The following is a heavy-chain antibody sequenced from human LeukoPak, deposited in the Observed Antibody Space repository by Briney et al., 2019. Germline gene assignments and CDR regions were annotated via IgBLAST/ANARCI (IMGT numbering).Heavy chain of an antibody. CDR2: IIPIFGTA. Sequence: SVKVSCKASGGTFSSYAISWVRQAPGQGLEWMGGIIPIFGTANYAQKFQGRVTITADESTSTAYMELSSLRSEDTAVYYCARDSLRDYGDYRDAFDIWGQGTMVTVSS. CDR1: GGTFSSYA. V-gene: IGHV1-69*13. J-gene: IGHJ3*02. D-gene: IGHD4-17*01. CDR3: ARDSLRDYGDYRDAFDI.